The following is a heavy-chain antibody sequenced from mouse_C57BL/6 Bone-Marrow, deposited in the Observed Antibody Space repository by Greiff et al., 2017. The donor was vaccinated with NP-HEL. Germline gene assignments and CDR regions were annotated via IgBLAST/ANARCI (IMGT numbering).Heavy chain of an antibody. CDR1: DSEVFPIAY. CDR2: ILPSIGRT. Sequence: QVHVKQSGSELRSPGSSVKLSCKDFDSEVFPIAYMSWVRQKPGHGFEWIGGILPSIGRTIYGEKFEDKATLDADTLSNTAYLELNSLTSEDSAIYYCARTRYYYGSSYAMDYWGQGTSVTVSS. CDR3: ARTRYYYGSSYAMDY. V-gene: IGHV15-2*01. D-gene: IGHD1-1*01. J-gene: IGHJ4*01.